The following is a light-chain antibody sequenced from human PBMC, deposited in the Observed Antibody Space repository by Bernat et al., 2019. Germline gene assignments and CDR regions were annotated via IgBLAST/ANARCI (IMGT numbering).Light chain of an antibody. CDR3: SAWDSSRSAWV. J-gene: IGLJ3*02. V-gene: IGLV10-54*04. CDR1: SNNVGYQG. CDR2: RNH. Sequence: QAGLTQPPSVSKGLRETATLTCTGNSNNVGYQGAAWLQQHQGHPPKLLSYRNHNRPSGISERFSASRSGNTASLTITGLQPEDEADYYCSAWDSSRSAWVFGGGTKRTVL.